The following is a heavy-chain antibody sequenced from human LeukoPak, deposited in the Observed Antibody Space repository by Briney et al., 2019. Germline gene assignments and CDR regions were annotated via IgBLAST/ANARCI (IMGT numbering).Heavy chain of an antibody. CDR3: ARVGYYDSSGLKIYYYYYMDV. CDR1: GFTFSSYW. CDR2: IKQDGSEK. D-gene: IGHD3-22*01. J-gene: IGHJ6*03. V-gene: IGHV3-7*01. Sequence: GGSLRLSCAASGFTFSSYWMSWVRQAPGKGLEWVANIKQDGSEKYYVDSVKGRFTISRDNAKNSLYLQMNSLRAEDTAVYYCARVGYYDSSGLKIYYYYYMDVWGKGTTVTISS.